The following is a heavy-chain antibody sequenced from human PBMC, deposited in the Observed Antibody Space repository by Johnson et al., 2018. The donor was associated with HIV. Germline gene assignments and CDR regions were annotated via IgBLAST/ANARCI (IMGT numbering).Heavy chain of an antibody. CDR1: GFTFDDYA. V-gene: IGHV3-20*04. CDR3: ARKGDAFDI. J-gene: IGHJ3*02. CDR2: INWNGGST. Sequence: VQLVESGGGVVRPGGSLRLSCAASGFTFDDYALTWVRQAPGKGLEWVSGINWNGGSTRYADSVNGRFTISRDNAKNSLYLQMNSLRGEDTAIYYCARKGDAFDIWGQGTMVTVSS.